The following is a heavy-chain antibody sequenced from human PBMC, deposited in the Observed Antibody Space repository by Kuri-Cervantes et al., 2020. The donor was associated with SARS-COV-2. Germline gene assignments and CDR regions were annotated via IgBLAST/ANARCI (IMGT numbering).Heavy chain of an antibody. J-gene: IGHJ5*02. CDR2: ISGSGGST. Sequence: GGSLRLSCAASGFTFSSYAMSWVRQAPGKGLEWVSSISGSGGSTYYADSVKGRFTISRDNSKNTLYLQMNSLRAEDTAVYYCAESPRAIVVVPAAISWGQGTLVTVSS. CDR1: GFTFSSYA. V-gene: IGHV3-23*01. D-gene: IGHD2-2*02. CDR3: AESPRAIVVVPAAIS.